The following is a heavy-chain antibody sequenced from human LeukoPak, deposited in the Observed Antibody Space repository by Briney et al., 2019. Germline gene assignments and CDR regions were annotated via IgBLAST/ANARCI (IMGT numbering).Heavy chain of an antibody. Sequence: GASVKVSCKASRYTFTGYYIHWVRQAPGQGLECMGWINPKTGAMTYAQNFRGRVTMTRDTSSSTANMEVSRLTADDTAVYYCARDGIIGSKNVFDIWGQGTTVTVSS. D-gene: IGHD1-20*01. V-gene: IGHV1-2*02. J-gene: IGHJ3*02. CDR2: INPKTGAM. CDR1: RYTFTGYY. CDR3: ARDGIIGSKNVFDI.